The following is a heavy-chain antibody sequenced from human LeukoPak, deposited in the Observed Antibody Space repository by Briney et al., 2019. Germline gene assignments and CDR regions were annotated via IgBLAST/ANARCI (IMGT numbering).Heavy chain of an antibody. CDR3: ARIGLLSGTHSKWGIDY. CDR2: IWYDGGSK. CDR1: GFNVSNNY. D-gene: IGHD3-3*01. J-gene: IGHJ4*02. Sequence: GGSLRLSCAASGFNVSNNYMTWVRQAPGKGLEWVAVIWYDGGSKYYADSVKGRFTISRDNSKNTLYLQMNSLRAEDSAVYYCARIGLLSGTHSKWGIDYWGQGTLVTVSS. V-gene: IGHV3-33*08.